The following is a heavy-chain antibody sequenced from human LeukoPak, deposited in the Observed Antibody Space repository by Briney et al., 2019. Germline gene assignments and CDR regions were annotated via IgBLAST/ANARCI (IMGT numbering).Heavy chain of an antibody. CDR2: IYYSGST. CDR3: ARASSGLSRDAFDI. J-gene: IGHJ3*02. CDR1: GGSISSYY. D-gene: IGHD6-19*01. Sequence: PSETLSLTCTVSGGSISSYYWSWIRQPPGKGLEWIGYIYYSGSTNYNPSLKSRVTISVDTSKNQFSLKLSSVTAADTAVYYCARASSGLSRDAFDIWGQGTMVTVSS. V-gene: IGHV4-59*01.